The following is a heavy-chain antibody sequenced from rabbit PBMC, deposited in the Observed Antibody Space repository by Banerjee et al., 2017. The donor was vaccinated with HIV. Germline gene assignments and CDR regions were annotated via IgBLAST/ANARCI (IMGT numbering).Heavy chain of an antibody. CDR2: AYAGSSGGT. D-gene: IGHD1-1*01. CDR1: GFSFNSGYD. J-gene: IGHJ3*01. CDR3: ARDSATSFSTYGMDL. Sequence: QEQLVESGGALVKPGASLTLTCKASGFSFNSGYDMCWVHQAPGKGLEWVACAYAGSSGGTYSATWAKGRFTISKTSSTTVTLQMNSLTSADTATYFCARDSATSFSTYGMDLWGQGTLVTVS. V-gene: IGHV1S45*01.